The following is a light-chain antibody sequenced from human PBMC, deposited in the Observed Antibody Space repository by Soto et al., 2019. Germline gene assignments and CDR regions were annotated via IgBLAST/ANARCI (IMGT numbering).Light chain of an antibody. J-gene: IGKJ4*01. CDR2: GAS. CDR3: QQRSDWLT. Sequence: EIVLTQSPGTLSLSPGARATLSCRASQSVSSSYLAWYQQKPGQAPRLLIYGASSRATGIPDRFSGSGSGTDFTLTISSLEPEDFAVYYCQQRSDWLTFGGGTKVDIK. V-gene: IGKV3D-20*02. CDR1: QSVSSSY.